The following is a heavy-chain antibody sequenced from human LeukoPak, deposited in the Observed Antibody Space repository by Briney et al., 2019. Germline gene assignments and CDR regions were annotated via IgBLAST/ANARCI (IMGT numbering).Heavy chain of an antibody. J-gene: IGHJ4*02. CDR2: IRNDGSNK. Sequence: GGSLRLSCAASGFTFSSYGTHWVRQAPGKGLDWVAFIRNDGSNKYYADSVKGRFTISRDNSKNTLYLQMNSLRGEDTAVYYCAKDQGSGAFDYWGQGTLVTVSS. CDR3: AKDQGSGAFDY. D-gene: IGHD6-19*01. CDR1: GFTFSSYG. V-gene: IGHV3-30*02.